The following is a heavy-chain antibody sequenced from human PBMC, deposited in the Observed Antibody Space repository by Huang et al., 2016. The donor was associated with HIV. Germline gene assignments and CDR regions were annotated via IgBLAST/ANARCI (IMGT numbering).Heavy chain of an antibody. V-gene: IGHV3-74*01. J-gene: IGHJ2*01. Sequence: EVQLVESGGGLVQPGGSLRLSCAASGFTFSSYWMHGVRQAPGKGWVWGSRINGDGSSTNYADSVKGRFTISRDNAKNTLYVQVNSLRAEDTAVYYCARGTRLTGLWYFDLWGRGTLVIVSS. CDR2: INGDGSST. CDR3: ARGTRLTGLWYFDL. CDR1: GFTFSSYW. D-gene: IGHD7-27*01.